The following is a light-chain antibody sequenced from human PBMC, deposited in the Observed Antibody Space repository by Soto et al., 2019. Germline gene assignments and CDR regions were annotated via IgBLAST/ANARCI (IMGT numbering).Light chain of an antibody. J-gene: IGLJ2*01. CDR1: SSNIGSNY. Sequence: QSVLTQPPSASGTPGQRVTISCSGSSSNIGSNYVYWYQQLTGMAPKLLIYRNNQRPSGVPDRFSGSKSSTYDSLVISGIQSEDEADYYCTTWEDSLSGVVFGGGTKVTVL. CDR2: RNN. V-gene: IGLV1-47*01. CDR3: TTWEDSLSGVV.